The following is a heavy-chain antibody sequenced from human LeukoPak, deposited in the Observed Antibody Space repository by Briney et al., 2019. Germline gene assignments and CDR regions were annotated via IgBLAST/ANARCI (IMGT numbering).Heavy chain of an antibody. CDR2: INPSGGST. V-gene: IGHV1-46*01. CDR1: GYTFTSYY. Sequence: ASVKVSCKASGYTFTSYYMHWVRQAPGQGLEWMGIINPSGGSTSYAQKLQGRVTMTRDTSTSTVYMELSSLRSEDTAVYYCARDFREVIDYYYGMDVWGQGTTVTVSS. D-gene: IGHD3-22*01. CDR3: ARDFREVIDYYYGMDV. J-gene: IGHJ6*02.